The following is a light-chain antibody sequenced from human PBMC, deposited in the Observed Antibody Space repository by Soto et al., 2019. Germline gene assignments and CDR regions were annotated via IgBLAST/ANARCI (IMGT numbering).Light chain of an antibody. CDR1: QSITSD. CDR3: QQYNKWPRGT. CDR2: GAS. Sequence: EIVLTQSPATLSVSAGERATLSCRASQSITSDLVWYQQKPGQAPRLLIYGASTRATGIPARFSGSGSGTEFTLTISSLQSEDFAVYYCQQYNKWPRGTFGQGTKVDI. V-gene: IGKV3-15*01. J-gene: IGKJ1*01.